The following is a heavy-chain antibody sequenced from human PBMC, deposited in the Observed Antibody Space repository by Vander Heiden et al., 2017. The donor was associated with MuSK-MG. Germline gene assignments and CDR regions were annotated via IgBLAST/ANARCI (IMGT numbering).Heavy chain of an antibody. D-gene: IGHD2-21*01. CDR1: GFTFTSSA. CDR2: IVVGSGNT. V-gene: IGHV1-58*01. J-gene: IGHJ2*01. Sequence: QMQLVQSGPEVKKPGNSVKVSCKASGFTFTSSAVQWVRQARGQRLEWIGWIVVGSGNTNYAQKFQERVTITRDMSTSTAYMELSSLRSEDTAVYYCAAELWGLGYFDLWGRGTLVTVSS. CDR3: AAELWGLGYFDL.